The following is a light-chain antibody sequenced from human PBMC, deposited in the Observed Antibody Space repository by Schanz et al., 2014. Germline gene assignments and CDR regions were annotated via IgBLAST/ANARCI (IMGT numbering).Light chain of an antibody. CDR2: GAS. J-gene: IGKJ2*01. V-gene: IGKV3-20*01. Sequence: ETVLTQSPGALSVSPGERATLSCRASQSVTNNLAWYQQKPGQAPRLLIYGASSRATGIPDRFSGSGSGTDFTLTISRLEPDDFAVYYCQQSGSSPHTFGQGTKLEIK. CDR1: QSVTNN. CDR3: QQSGSSPHT.